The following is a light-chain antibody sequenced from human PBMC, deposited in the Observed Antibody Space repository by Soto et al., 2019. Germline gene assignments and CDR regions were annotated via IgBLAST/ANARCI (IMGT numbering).Light chain of an antibody. CDR1: QSISSW. CDR3: QQYNSYSRT. Sequence: DIQMTQSPSTLSASVGDRVTITCRASQSISSWLAWYQQKPGKAPKLLIYKASSLESGVPSRFSGSGSGKEFTLTISRQQPDDFATYYCQQYNSYSRTSGQGTKVEIK. V-gene: IGKV1-5*03. J-gene: IGKJ1*01. CDR2: KAS.